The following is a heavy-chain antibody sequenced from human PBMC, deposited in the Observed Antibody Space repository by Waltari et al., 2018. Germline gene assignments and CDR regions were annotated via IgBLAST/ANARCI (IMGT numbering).Heavy chain of an antibody. D-gene: IGHD6-13*01. CDR3: ARDSAAGKDSFRVPDDY. CDR1: GFTFSSYA. V-gene: IGHV3-30-3*01. Sequence: VQLVESGGGVVQPGRSLRLSCAASGFTFSSYAMHWVRQAPGKGLEWVAVISYDGSNKYYADSVKGRFTISRDNSKNTLYLQMNSLRAEDTAVYYCARDSAAGKDSFRVPDDYWGQGTLVTVSS. J-gene: IGHJ4*02. CDR2: ISYDGSNK.